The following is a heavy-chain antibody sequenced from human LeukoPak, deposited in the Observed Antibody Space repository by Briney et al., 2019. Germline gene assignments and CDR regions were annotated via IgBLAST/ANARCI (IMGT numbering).Heavy chain of an antibody. J-gene: IGHJ4*02. CDR3: ARDDSYSSSFDY. D-gene: IGHD6-13*01. CDR1: GDSISSGGYS. V-gene: IGHV4-30-4*07. CDR2: IYSSGRS. Sequence: TSETLSLTCAVSGDSISSGGYSWSWVRQPPGKGLEWIGYIYSSGRSYYNPSLQSRVTISVDTSKNQFSLKLSSVTAADTAVYYCARDDSYSSSFDYWGQGTLVTVSS.